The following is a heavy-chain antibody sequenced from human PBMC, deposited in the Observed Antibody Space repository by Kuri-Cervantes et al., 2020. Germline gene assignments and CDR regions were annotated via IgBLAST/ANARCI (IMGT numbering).Heavy chain of an antibody. CDR3: ARDGLAVDGFSGLIDY. CDR2: ISVDGKHE. Sequence: GGSLRLSCAASGFIFSIYPMSWVRQTPGKGLEWTAVISVDGKHEHYADSVTGRFSISRDNSKQMLFLEMNSLKTDDTALYYCARDGLAVDGFSGLIDYWGQGALVTVSS. V-gene: IGHV3-30*01. CDR1: GFIFSIYP. D-gene: IGHD6-19*01. J-gene: IGHJ4*02.